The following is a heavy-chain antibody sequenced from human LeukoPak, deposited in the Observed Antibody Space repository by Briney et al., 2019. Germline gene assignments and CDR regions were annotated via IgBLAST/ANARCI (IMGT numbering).Heavy chain of an antibody. J-gene: IGHJ6*02. D-gene: IGHD6-13*01. CDR1: GGSFSGYY. V-gene: IGHV4-34*01. CDR3: ARGIAAAGTSYYYYYGMDV. CDR2: INHSGGT. Sequence: SETLSLTCAVYGGSFSGYYWSWIRQPPGKGLEWIGEINHSGGTNYNPSLKSRVTISVDTSKNQFSLKLSPVTAADTAVYYCARGIAAAGTSYYYYYGMDVWGQGTTVTVSS.